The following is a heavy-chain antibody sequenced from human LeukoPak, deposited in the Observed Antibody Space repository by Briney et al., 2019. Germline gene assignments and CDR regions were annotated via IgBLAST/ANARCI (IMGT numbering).Heavy chain of an antibody. CDR3: ARVPVVPAATAFDY. Sequence: SETLSLTCAVYGGSFSGYYWSWIRQPPGKGLEWIGEINHSGSTNYNPSLKSRVTISVDTSKNQFSLKLSSVTAADTAVYYCARVPVVPAATAFDYWAQGTLVTVSS. CDR1: GGSFSGYY. CDR2: INHSGST. V-gene: IGHV4-34*01. D-gene: IGHD2-2*01. J-gene: IGHJ4*02.